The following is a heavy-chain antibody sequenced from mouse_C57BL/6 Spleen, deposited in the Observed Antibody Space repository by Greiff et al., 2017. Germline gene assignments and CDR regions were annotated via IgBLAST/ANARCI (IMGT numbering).Heavy chain of an antibody. Sequence: VQLQQSGTVLARPGASVKMSCKTSGYTFTSYWMHWVKQRPGQGLEWIGAIYPGNSDTSYNQKFKGKAKLTSVTAASTAYMELSSLTNKDSAVYYCTRTGTNWYFDVWGKGTTVTVSS. V-gene: IGHV1-5*01. J-gene: IGHJ1*03. CDR1: GYTFTSYW. CDR2: IYPGNSDT. D-gene: IGHD3-3*01. CDR3: TRTGTNWYFDV.